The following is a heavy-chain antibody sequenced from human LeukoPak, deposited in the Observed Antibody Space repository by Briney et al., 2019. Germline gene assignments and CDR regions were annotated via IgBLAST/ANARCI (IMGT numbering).Heavy chain of an antibody. CDR3: ARLFGGVTTFDY. Sequence: GGSLRLSCAASGFTFSSHGINWVRQAPGKGLEWVSGISPSGDITYYTDSVQGRFTISRDNSKNMMYVQMNSLRAEDTAIYFCARLFGGVTTFDYWGQGALVTVSS. CDR1: GFTFSSHG. J-gene: IGHJ4*02. V-gene: IGHV3-23*01. D-gene: IGHD2-8*02. CDR2: ISPSGDIT.